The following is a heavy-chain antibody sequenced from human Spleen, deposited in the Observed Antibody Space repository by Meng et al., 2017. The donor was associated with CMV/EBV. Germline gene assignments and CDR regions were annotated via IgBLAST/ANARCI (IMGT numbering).Heavy chain of an antibody. CDR1: GFTFSSYS. V-gene: IGHV3-48*04. CDR2: ISSSSSTI. Sequence: GGSLRLSCAASGFTFSSYSMNWVRQAPGKGLEWVSYISSSSSTIYYADSVKGRFTISRDNTKNSLSLQMNSLRAEDTAFYYCARDGGYCTGDSCFWPYYFDFWGQGALVTVSS. CDR3: ARDGGYCTGDSCFWPYYFDF. J-gene: IGHJ4*02. D-gene: IGHD2-15*01.